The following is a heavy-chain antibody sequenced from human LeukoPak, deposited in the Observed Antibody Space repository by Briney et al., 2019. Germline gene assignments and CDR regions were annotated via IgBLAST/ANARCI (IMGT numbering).Heavy chain of an antibody. CDR3: ARGYYYYYMDV. V-gene: IGHV4-39*07. CDR1: GGSISSSSYY. Sequence: SETLSLTCAVSGGSISSSSYYWDWIRQPPGKGLEWIASIYYSGSTYYNPSLKSRVTISVDTSKNQFSLKLSSVTAADTAVYYCARGYYYYYMDVWGKGTTVTISS. J-gene: IGHJ6*03. CDR2: IYYSGST.